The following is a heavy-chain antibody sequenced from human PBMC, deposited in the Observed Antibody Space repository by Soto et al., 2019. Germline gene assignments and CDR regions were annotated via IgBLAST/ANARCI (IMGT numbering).Heavy chain of an antibody. CDR3: VRDLGHCGEGSCSS. CDR2: LSPDGSIT. Sequence: EVQLAESGGGLIQPGGSLRLSCAASGFTFSIYWMNWVRQVPGKGLVWVSRLSPDGSITKYADSVKGRFTISRDNAKNTLYLQMNSLGAEDMAVYYCVRDLGHCGEGSCSSWGQGTLVTVSS. V-gene: IGHV3-74*01. CDR1: GFTFSIYW. D-gene: IGHD2-21*01. J-gene: IGHJ4*02.